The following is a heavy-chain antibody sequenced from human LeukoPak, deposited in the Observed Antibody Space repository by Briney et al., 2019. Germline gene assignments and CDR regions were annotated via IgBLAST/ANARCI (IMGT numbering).Heavy chain of an antibody. J-gene: IGHJ4*02. CDR3: ARAGHYDFWSGYDY. Sequence: ASVKVSCKASGYTFTSYAISWVRQAPGQGLEWMGWISAYNGNTNYAQKLQGRVTMTTDTSTSTAYMELRSLRSDDTAVYYCARAGHYDFWSGYDYWGQGTLVTVSS. V-gene: IGHV1-18*01. CDR1: GYTFTSYA. D-gene: IGHD3-3*01. CDR2: ISAYNGNT.